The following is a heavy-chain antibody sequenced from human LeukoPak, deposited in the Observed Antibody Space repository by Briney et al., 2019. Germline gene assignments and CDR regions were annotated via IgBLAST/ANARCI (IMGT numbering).Heavy chain of an antibody. V-gene: IGHV4-59*08. CDR2: IYYSGST. J-gene: IGHJ6*02. D-gene: IGHD3-22*01. CDR1: GGSISSYY. CDR3: ARPGGYDSSGYYSRGYHYYGMDV. Sequence: PSETLSLTCTVSGGSISSYYWSWIRQPPGKGLEWIGYIYYSGSTDYKPSLKSRVTISVDTSKNQFSLKLSSVTAADTAVYYCARPGGYDSSGYYSRGYHYYGMDVWGQGTTVTVSS.